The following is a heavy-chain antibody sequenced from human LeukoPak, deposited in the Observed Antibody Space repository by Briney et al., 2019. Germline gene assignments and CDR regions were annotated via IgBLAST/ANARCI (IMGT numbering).Heavy chain of an antibody. D-gene: IGHD2/OR15-2a*01. Sequence: GGSLRLSCAASGFSFSGYSMNWVRQASGKGLEWLSYISPTNTPSYADSVEGRLTISRDNAKNSVYLQMNSLRAEDTAVYYCATFHEPWGQGTLVTVSS. CDR1: GFSFSGYS. CDR2: ISPTNTP. CDR3: ATFHEP. V-gene: IGHV3-48*01. J-gene: IGHJ5*02.